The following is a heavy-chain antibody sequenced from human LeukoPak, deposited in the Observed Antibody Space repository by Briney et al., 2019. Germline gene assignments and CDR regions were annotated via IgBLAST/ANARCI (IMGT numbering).Heavy chain of an antibody. CDR1: GFTFSSYS. V-gene: IGHV3-23*01. Sequence: GGSLRLSCAASGFTFSSYSMNWVRQAPGKGLEWVSGISGSGVGTYYKDSVKGRFTISRDNSKDTLYLQMNSLRAENTAVYYCAKRAMWDLYWYFDLWGRGTLVTVSS. D-gene: IGHD1-26*01. CDR3: AKRAMWDLYWYFDL. CDR2: ISGSGVGT. J-gene: IGHJ2*01.